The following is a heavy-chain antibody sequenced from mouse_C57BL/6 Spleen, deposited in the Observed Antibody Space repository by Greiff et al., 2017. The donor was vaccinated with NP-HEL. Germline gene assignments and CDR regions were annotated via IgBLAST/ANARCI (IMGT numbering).Heavy chain of an antibody. CDR3: ATMVTTLDV. CDR1: GFTFSDYG. Sequence: EVKLMESGGGLVKPGGSLKLSCAASGFTFSDYGMHWVRQAPEKGLEWVAYISSGSSTIYYADKVKGRFTISRDNAKNTLFLQMTSLRSEDTAMYYCATMVTTLDVWGTGTTVTVSS. D-gene: IGHD2-2*01. V-gene: IGHV5-17*01. J-gene: IGHJ1*03. CDR2: ISSGSSTI.